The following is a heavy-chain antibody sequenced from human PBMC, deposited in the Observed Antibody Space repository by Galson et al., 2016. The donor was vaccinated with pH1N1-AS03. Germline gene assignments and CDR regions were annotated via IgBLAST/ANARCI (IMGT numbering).Heavy chain of an antibody. CDR3: ARDPRGPCTSATCPTTYYFGMDV. J-gene: IGHJ6*02. Sequence: SVKVSCKASGYIFTGFYVHWVRQAPGQGLEWMGWINTDSGVTNYAQKFEAWVTMTRETSVSTAYMELYGLKSDETAVYYCARDPRGPCTSATCPTTYYFGMDVWGQGTTVIVSS. V-gene: IGHV1-2*04. D-gene: IGHD2-2*01. CDR1: GYIFTGFY. CDR2: INTDSGVT.